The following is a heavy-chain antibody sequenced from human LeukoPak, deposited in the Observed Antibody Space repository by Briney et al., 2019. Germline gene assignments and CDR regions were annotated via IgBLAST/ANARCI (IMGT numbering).Heavy chain of an antibody. D-gene: IGHD3-10*01. CDR2: IYTSGST. J-gene: IGHJ5*02. Sequence: PSQTLSLTCTVSGGSISSGSYYWSWIRQPAGKGLEWIGRIYTSGSTNYNPSLKSRVTISVDTSKNQFSLKLSSVTAADTAVYYCARVGHYYWFDPWGQGTLVTVSS. CDR3: ARVGHYYWFDP. V-gene: IGHV4-61*02. CDR1: GGSISSGSYY.